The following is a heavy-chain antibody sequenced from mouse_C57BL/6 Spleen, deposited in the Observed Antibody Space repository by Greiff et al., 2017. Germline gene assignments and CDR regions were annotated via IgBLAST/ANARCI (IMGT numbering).Heavy chain of an antibody. CDR3: ARGYNYYGSSPYYFDD. J-gene: IGHJ2*01. D-gene: IGHD1-1*01. Sequence: VQLQQPGAELVKPGASVKMSCKASGYTFTSYWITWVKQRPGQGLEWIGDIYPGSGSTNYNEKFKSKAPLTVDTSSSTAYMQLSSLTSEDSAVYYCARGYNYYGSSPYYFDDWGQGTTLTVSS. V-gene: IGHV1-55*01. CDR1: GYTFTSYW. CDR2: IYPGSGST.